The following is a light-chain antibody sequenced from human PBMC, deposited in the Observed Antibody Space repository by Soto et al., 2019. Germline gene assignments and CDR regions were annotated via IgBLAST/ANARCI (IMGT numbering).Light chain of an antibody. CDR1: QSVRSN. J-gene: IGKJ2*01. Sequence: EVVMTQSPATLSVSPGEGATLSCRASQSVRSNLVWYQQKPGQAPRLLIYDASTRATGIPARFSGSGSGTEFTLTICSLQSDDLALYFCQQCNNWPYTFGRGTKLEIK. CDR3: QQCNNWPYT. V-gene: IGKV3-15*01. CDR2: DAS.